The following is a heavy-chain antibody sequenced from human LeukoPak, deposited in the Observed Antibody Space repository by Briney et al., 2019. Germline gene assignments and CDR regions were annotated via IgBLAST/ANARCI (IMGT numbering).Heavy chain of an antibody. V-gene: IGHV3-30*02. CDR2: IRSNGNEK. CDR3: AKGDIVGTTGENNFDY. J-gene: IGHJ4*02. Sequence: PGGSLRLSCAASGFNFRGYAMHWVRQAPGKGLEWVALIRSNGNEKFYLDAVQGRFTISRDNSKNTLFLQMSSLRPEDTAVYYCAKGDIVGTTGENNFDYWGPGTLVTVSS. CDR1: GFNFRGYA. D-gene: IGHD5-12*01.